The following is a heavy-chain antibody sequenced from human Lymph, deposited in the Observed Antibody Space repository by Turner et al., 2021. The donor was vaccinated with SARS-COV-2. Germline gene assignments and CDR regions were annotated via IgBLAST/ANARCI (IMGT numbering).Heavy chain of an antibody. V-gene: IGHV1-24*01. CDR1: GYTLTELS. J-gene: IGHJ6*02. CDR3: ATVLCTSSSCYYYGMDV. D-gene: IGHD2-15*01. CDR2: FGPEGGER. Sequence: QVQLVQSGAEVKKPGASVKVSCKVSGYTLTELSMHWVRQAPGKGLEWMGGFGPEGGERSYAQKFQGRVTMTEDTSTDTAYMELSHLRSEDTGVYYCATVLCTSSSCYYYGMDVWGQGTTVTVSS.